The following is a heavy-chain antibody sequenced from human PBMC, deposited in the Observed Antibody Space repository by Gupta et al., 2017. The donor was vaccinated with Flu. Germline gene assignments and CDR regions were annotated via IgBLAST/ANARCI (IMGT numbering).Heavy chain of an antibody. J-gene: IGHJ4*02. CDR3: ASYSYYDSSGYPDY. V-gene: IGHV1-69*01. CDR2: IIPIFGTA. Sequence: SWVRQAPGQGLEWMGGIIPIFGTANYAQKFQGRVTITADESTSTAYMELSSLRSEDTAVYYCASYSYYDSSGYPDYWGQGTLVTVSS. D-gene: IGHD3-22*01.